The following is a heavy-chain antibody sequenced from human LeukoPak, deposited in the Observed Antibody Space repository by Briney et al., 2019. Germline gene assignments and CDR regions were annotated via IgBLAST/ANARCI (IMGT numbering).Heavy chain of an antibody. Sequence: ASVKVSCKASGYTFTGYYIHWVRQAPGQGLEWMGWISPNSGATNYAQKFQGRVTMTRDTSISTAYMELSRLRSDDTAVYYCAKVAIFGVIREDYFDYWGRGTLVTVSS. J-gene: IGHJ4*02. D-gene: IGHD3-3*01. CDR3: AKVAIFGVIREDYFDY. CDR1: GYTFTGYY. V-gene: IGHV1-2*02. CDR2: ISPNSGAT.